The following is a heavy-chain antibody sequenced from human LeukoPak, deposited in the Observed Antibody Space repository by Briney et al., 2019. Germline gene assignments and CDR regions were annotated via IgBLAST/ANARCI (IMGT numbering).Heavy chain of an antibody. V-gene: IGHV3-48*01. CDR2: ISSSSSTI. J-gene: IGHJ5*02. D-gene: IGHD3-22*01. CDR1: GFTFSSYS. CDR3: ARVLHKRNYDSSDYYGS. Sequence: PGGSLRLSCAASGFTFSSYSMNWVRQAPGKGLEWISYISSSSSTIYYADSLKGRFTISRDNAKNSLYLQLNSLRAEDTAVYYCARVLHKRNYDSSDYYGSWGQGTLVTVSS.